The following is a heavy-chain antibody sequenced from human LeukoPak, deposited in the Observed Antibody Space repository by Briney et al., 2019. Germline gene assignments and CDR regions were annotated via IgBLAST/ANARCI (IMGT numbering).Heavy chain of an antibody. V-gene: IGHV4-34*01. CDR1: GGSFSGYY. Sequence: SETLSLTCAVYGGSFSGYYWSWIRQPPGKGLEWIGEINHSGSTNYNPSLKSRVTISVDTSKNQFSLKLSSVTAADTAVYYCARGRLGLLWFGRVAEFDYWGQGTLVTVSS. CDR3: ARGRLGLLWFGRVAEFDY. CDR2: INHSGST. J-gene: IGHJ4*02. D-gene: IGHD3-10*01.